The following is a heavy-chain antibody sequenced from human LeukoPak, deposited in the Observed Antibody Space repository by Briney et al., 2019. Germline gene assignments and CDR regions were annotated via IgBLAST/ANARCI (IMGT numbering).Heavy chain of an antibody. V-gene: IGHV4-38-2*02. CDR3: ARRPYYYGSGSYFI. CDR2: LYHSGST. CDR1: GYSISNAYY. Sequence: SETLSLTCTVSGYSISNAYYWGWIRQPPGKGLEWIGSLYHSGSTYYNPSLKSRVTTSVDTSKNQFSLKLSSVTAADTAVYYCARRPYYYGSGSYFIWGQGTLVTVSS. D-gene: IGHD3-10*01. J-gene: IGHJ4*02.